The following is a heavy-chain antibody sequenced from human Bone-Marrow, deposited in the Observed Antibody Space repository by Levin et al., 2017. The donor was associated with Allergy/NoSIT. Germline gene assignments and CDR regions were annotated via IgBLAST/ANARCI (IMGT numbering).Heavy chain of an antibody. CDR2: TGTTDDT. CDR3: ARWKAFSTNGFDM. CDR1: GFSLSTYD. D-gene: IGHD1-1*01. Sequence: GESLKISCAASGFSLSTYDIHWVRQPTGKRLEWVSVTGTTDDTYYADSVQGRFTISRESAENSVYLQMNGLRDGDTAMYYCARWKAFSTNGFDMWGQGTMVTVSS. J-gene: IGHJ3*02. V-gene: IGHV3-13*01.